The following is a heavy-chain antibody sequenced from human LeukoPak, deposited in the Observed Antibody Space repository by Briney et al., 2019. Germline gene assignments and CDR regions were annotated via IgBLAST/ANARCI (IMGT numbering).Heavy chain of an antibody. V-gene: IGHV3-23*01. CDR3: AKAGLRYFDWLLSHFDY. D-gene: IGHD3-9*01. J-gene: IGHJ4*02. CDR2: ISGSGGST. CDR1: RFTFSSYA. Sequence: GGSLRLSCAASRFTFSSYAMSWVRQAPGKGLEWVSAISGSGGSTYYADSVKGRFTISRDNSKNTLYLQMNSLRAEDTAVYYCAKAGLRYFDWLLSHFDYWGQGTLVTVSS.